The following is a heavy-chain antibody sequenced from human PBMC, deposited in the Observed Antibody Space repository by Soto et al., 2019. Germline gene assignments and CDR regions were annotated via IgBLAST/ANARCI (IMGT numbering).Heavy chain of an antibody. V-gene: IGHV1-2*04. CDR2: INPNSGGT. J-gene: IGHJ6*02. CDR1: GYTFTGYY. CDR3: ARAMRIYYYDSSCKSYYYGMDV. D-gene: IGHD3-22*01. Sequence: ASVKVSCKASGYTFTGYYMHWVRQAPGQGLEWMGWINPNSGGTNYAQKFQGWVTMTRDTSISTAYMELSRLRSDDTAVYYCARAMRIYYYDSSCKSYYYGMDVWGQGTTVTVSS.